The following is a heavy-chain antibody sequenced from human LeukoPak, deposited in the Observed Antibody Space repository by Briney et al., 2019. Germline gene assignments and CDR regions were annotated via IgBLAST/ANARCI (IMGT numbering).Heavy chain of an antibody. D-gene: IGHD5-12*01. CDR3: AREGVATLTGFYDY. CDR1: GFTFSSYS. J-gene: IGHJ4*02. CDR2: VSSSSSYI. V-gene: IGHV3-21*01. Sequence: GGSLRLSCAASGFTFSSYSMNWVRQAPGKGLEWVSSVSSSSSYIYYADSVEGRFTISRDNAKNSLYLQMNSLRAEDTAVYYCAREGVATLTGFYDYWGQGTLVTVSS.